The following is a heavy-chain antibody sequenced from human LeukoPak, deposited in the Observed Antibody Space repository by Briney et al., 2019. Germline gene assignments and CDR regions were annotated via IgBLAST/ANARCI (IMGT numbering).Heavy chain of an antibody. J-gene: IGHJ3*02. CDR3: ALDTSGWSDDSFDI. CDR1: GGSISNYC. Sequence: SETLSLTCTVSGGSISNYCWSWIRQPPGKGLEWIGYICYSGTTNYNPSLKSRVTISVDRSKNQFSLKLTSVTAADTAVYYCALDTSGWSDDSFDIWGQGTMVTVSS. CDR2: ICYSGTT. V-gene: IGHV4-59*01. D-gene: IGHD6-19*01.